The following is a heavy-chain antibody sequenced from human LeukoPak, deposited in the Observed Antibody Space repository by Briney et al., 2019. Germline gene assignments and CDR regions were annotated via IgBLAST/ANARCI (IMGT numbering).Heavy chain of an antibody. V-gene: IGHV3-21*01. D-gene: IGHD3-3*01. CDR2: ISSSSSYI. J-gene: IGHJ4*02. Sequence: GGSLRLSCAASGFTFSSYEMNWVRQAPGKGLEWVSSISSSSSYIYYADSVKGRFTISRDNARNSLYLQMNSLRAEDTAVYYCARGRGITIFGVVIILDYWGQGTLVTVSS. CDR1: GFTFSSYE. CDR3: ARGRGITIFGVVIILDY.